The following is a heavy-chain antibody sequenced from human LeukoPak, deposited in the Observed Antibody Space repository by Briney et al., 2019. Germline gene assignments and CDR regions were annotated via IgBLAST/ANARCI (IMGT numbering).Heavy chain of an antibody. Sequence: ASETLSLTCTVSGGSVSSGNYYWSWIRQPPGKGLEWIGYRHYGGSTNYNPSLKSRVTISVDTSKNQFSLKLSSVTAADTAVYYCARDPSGYFNYWGQGTLATVSS. V-gene: IGHV4-61*01. D-gene: IGHD3-22*01. J-gene: IGHJ4*02. CDR3: ARDPSGYFNY. CDR1: GGSVSSGNYY. CDR2: RHYGGST.